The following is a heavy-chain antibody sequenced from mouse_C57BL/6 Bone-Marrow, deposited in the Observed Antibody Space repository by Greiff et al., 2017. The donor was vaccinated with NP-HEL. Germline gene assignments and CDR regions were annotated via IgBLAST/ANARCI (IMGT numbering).Heavy chain of an antibody. CDR2: IDPSDSET. V-gene: IGHV1-52*01. CDR1: GYTFTSYW. D-gene: IGHD2-2*01. CDR3: ARGEGLLWFYWYFDV. J-gene: IGHJ1*03. Sequence: VQLQQPGAELVRPGSSVKLSCKASGYTFTSYWMHWVKQRPIQGLEWIGNIDPSDSETHYNQKFKDKATLTVDKSSSTSYMQLSSLTSEDSAVYYCARGEGLLWFYWYFDVWGTGTTVTVSA.